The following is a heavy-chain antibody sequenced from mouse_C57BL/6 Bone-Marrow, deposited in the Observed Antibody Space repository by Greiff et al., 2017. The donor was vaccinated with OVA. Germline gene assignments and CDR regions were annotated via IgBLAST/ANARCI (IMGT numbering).Heavy chain of an antibody. CDR3: ARGGITTVVATGYFDV. D-gene: IGHD1-1*01. J-gene: IGHJ1*03. CDR1: GYTFTSYW. V-gene: IGHV1-72*01. CDR2: IDPNSGGT. Sequence: QVQLQQSGAELVKPGASVKLSCKASGYTFTSYWMHWVKQRPGRGLEWIGRIDPNSGGTKYNEKFKSKATLTVDKPSSTAYMQLSSLTSEDSAVYYWARGGITTVVATGYFDVWGTGTTVTVSS.